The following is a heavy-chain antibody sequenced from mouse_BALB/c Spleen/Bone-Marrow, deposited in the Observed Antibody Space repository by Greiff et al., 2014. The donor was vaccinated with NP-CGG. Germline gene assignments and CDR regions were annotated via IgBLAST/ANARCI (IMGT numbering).Heavy chain of an antibody. Sequence: EVQLQQSGAELVKPGASVKLSCTASGFNIKDTYMHWVKQRPEQGLVWIGRIDPANGNTKYDPKFQGKATITADTSSNTAYLQLSSLTSEDTAVYYCASYYYGRYFDVWGAGTTVTVSS. D-gene: IGHD1-1*01. J-gene: IGHJ1*01. CDR2: IDPANGNT. CDR3: ASYYYGRYFDV. V-gene: IGHV14-3*02. CDR1: GFNIKDTY.